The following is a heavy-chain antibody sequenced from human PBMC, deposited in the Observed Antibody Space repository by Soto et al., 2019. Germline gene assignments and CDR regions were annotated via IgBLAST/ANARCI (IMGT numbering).Heavy chain of an antibody. CDR1: GGSISSGGYY. J-gene: IGHJ3*02. D-gene: IGHD5-18*01. CDR2: IYYSGST. CDR3: ARVSVDTAMAYAFDI. V-gene: IGHV4-31*03. Sequence: QVQLQESGPGLVKPSQTLSLTCTVSGGSISSGGYYWSWIRQHPGKGLEWIGYIYYSGSTYYNPPLKSRVTISVDTSKNQFSLKLSSVTAADTAVYYCARVSVDTAMAYAFDIWGQGTMVTVSS.